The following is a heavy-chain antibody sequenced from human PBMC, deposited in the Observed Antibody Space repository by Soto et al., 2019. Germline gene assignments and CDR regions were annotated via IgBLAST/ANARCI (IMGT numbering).Heavy chain of an antibody. CDR3: ARDSVLALDGMDV. CDR2: IYYSGST. CDR1: GGSISSGGYY. J-gene: IGHJ6*02. Sequence: SETLSLTCTVSGGSISSGGYYWSWIRQHPGKGLEWIGYIYYSGSTYYNPSLKSRVTISVDTSKNQFSLKLSSVTDADTAVYYCARDSVLALDGMDVWGQGTTVTVSS. D-gene: IGHD6-6*01. V-gene: IGHV4-31*03.